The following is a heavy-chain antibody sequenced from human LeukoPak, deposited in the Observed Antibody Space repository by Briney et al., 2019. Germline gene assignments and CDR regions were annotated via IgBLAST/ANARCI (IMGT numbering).Heavy chain of an antibody. V-gene: IGHV1-2*02. J-gene: IGHJ4*02. CDR1: GYTFTVYY. CDR2: INPNSGGT. D-gene: IGHD4-17*01. Sequence: ASVTVSFKASGYTFTVYYMHWVRQAPGQGLEWMGWINPNSGGTNYAQKFQGRVTMTRDTSISTAYMELSRLRSDDTAVYYCARDRGDYGDSRTFDYWGQGTLVTVSS. CDR3: ARDRGDYGDSRTFDY.